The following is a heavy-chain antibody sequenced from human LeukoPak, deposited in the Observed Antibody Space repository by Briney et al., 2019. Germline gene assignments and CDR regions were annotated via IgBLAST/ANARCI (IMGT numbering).Heavy chain of an antibody. V-gene: IGHV3-20*04. CDR1: GFTFDDYG. Sequence: PGGSLRLSCAASGFTFDDYGMSWVRQAPGKGLEWVSGINWNGGSTGYAYSVKGRLTISRDNAKNSLYLQMNSLRAEDTALYYCARGRMVRGVIHYYYYMDVWGKGTTVTVSS. CDR3: ARGRMVRGVIHYYYYMDV. J-gene: IGHJ6*03. D-gene: IGHD3-10*01. CDR2: INWNGGST.